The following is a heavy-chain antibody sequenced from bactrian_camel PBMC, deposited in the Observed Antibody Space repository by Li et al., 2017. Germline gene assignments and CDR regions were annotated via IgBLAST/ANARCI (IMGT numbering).Heavy chain of an antibody. CDR2: IRTGASTT. D-gene: IGHD3*01. CDR3: AAAEAGRGTWPDDDGY. CDR1: GDIRTSNC. Sequence: LVESGGGSVQAGGPLRLSCVVFGDIRTSNCMGWSRQAPGKEREAVATIRTGASTTIYGDSAKGRFTVSRDSAKNTLLLRMNNQVPDDTAMYYCAAAEAGRGTWPDDDGYWGQGTQVTVS. V-gene: IGHV3S54*01. J-gene: IGHJ6*01.